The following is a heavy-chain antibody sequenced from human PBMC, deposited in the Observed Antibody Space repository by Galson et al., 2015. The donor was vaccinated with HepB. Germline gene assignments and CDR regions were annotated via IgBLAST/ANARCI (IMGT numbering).Heavy chain of an antibody. V-gene: IGHV3-30*03. CDR2: ISSDGSNK. CDR1: GFTFSSYG. J-gene: IGHJ4*02. D-gene: IGHD3-10*01. CDR3: AHGPGLGTYYYPY. Sequence: SLRLSCAASGFTFSSYGMHWVRQAPGKGLEWVTVISSDGSNKFYADSVKGRFTISRDNSKNTLYLQMNSLRAEDTAVYYCAHGPGLGTYYYPYWGQGTLVTVPS.